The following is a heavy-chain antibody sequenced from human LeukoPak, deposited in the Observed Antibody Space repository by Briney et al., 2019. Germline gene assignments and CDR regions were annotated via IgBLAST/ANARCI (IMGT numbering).Heavy chain of an antibody. V-gene: IGHV1-2*02. Sequence: ASVKVSCKASGYTFTDYYMHWVRQAPGQGLEWMGWIDPNSGDTNYAQKFQGRVTMTRDTSVSTAYMEVSRLRSDDTAVYYCARVRSSGAFDSWGQGTLVTVSS. CDR3: ARVRSSGAFDS. J-gene: IGHJ4*02. CDR1: GYTFTDYY. CDR2: IDPNSGDT. D-gene: IGHD2-15*01.